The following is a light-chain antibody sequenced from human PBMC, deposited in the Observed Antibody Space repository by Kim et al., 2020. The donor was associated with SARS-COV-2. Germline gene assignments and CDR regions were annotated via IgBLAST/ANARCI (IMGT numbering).Light chain of an antibody. CDR2: RNN. CDR3: AAWDDSLSGYV. V-gene: IGLV1-47*01. J-gene: IGLJ1*01. Sequence: ELTQPPSASGTPGQSVTISCSGSSSNIGSNYVYWYQQLAGTAPKLLIYRNNQRPSGVPDRFSGSKSGTSASLAISGLRSEDEADYYCAAWDDSLSGYVFGTGTKVTVL. CDR1: SSNIGSNY.